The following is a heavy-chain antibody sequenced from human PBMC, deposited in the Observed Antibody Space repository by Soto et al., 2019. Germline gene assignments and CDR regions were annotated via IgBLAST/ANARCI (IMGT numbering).Heavy chain of an antibody. V-gene: IGHV4-39*01. J-gene: IGHJ4*02. D-gene: IGHD1-1*01. Sequence: QLQLQESGPGLVKPSETLSLTCTVSGGSISSSSYYWGWIRQPPGKRLEWIGSIYYSGSTYYNPSLKSRVTISVDTSKNQFSLKLSSVTAADTAVYYCARLGRNWNDIYFDYWGQGTLVTVSS. CDR1: GGSISSSSYY. CDR3: ARLGRNWNDIYFDY. CDR2: IYYSGST.